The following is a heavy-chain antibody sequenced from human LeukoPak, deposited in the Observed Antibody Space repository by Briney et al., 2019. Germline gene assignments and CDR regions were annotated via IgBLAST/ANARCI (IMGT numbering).Heavy chain of an antibody. Sequence: GGSLRLSCAASGFTFSDYYMSWIRQAPGKGLEWVSYISSSGSTIYYADSVKGRFTISRDNAKNSLYLQMNSLRAEDTAVYYCAKIAARPSYYYYYMDVWGKGTTVTVSS. D-gene: IGHD6-6*01. V-gene: IGHV3-11*04. CDR2: ISSSGSTI. CDR1: GFTFSDYY. J-gene: IGHJ6*03. CDR3: AKIAARPSYYYYYMDV.